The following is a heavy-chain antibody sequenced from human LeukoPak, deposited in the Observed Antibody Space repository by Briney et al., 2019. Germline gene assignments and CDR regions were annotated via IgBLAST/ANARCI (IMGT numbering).Heavy chain of an antibody. CDR1: GFTFSSYW. V-gene: IGHV3-7*01. CDR2: IKQDGSEK. D-gene: IGHD5-18*01. Sequence: AGGSLRLSCAASGFTFSSYWMTWIRQAPGKGLEWVANIKQDGSEKYYVDSVKGRFTISRDNAKNSLYLQMNSLRAEDTAVYYCARDTGGGYSCYDCWGQRTLVTVSS. J-gene: IGHJ4*02. CDR3: ARDTGGGYSCYDC.